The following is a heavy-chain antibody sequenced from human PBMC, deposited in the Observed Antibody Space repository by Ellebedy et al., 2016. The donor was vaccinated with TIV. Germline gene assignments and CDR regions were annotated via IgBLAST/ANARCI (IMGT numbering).Heavy chain of an antibody. V-gene: IGHV4-59*12. CDR3: VRESNYGSGDY. Sequence: MPSETLSLTCSVSGVSMSGSYWNWVRRSPGKGLEWIGYVCCGNHTNYNPSLKSRVTISEATSGNQFSLQLRSVTAADTAVYYCVRESNYGSGDYWGQGTLVTVSS. CDR1: GVSMSGSY. D-gene: IGHD3-10*01. J-gene: IGHJ4*02. CDR2: VCCGNHT.